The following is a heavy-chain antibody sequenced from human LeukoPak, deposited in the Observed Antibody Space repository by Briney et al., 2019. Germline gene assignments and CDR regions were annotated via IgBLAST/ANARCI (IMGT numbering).Heavy chain of an antibody. CDR2: IWYDGSNK. V-gene: IGHV3-30*19. CDR3: ARDSPNGESHYYGMDV. CDR1: GFTFSSYG. J-gene: IGHJ6*02. D-gene: IGHD3-10*01. Sequence: GGSLRLSCAASGFTFSSYGMHWVRQAPGKGLEWVAVIWYDGSNKYYADSVKGRFTISRDNSKNTLYLQMNSLRAEDTAVYYCARDSPNGESHYYGMDVWGQGTTVTVSS.